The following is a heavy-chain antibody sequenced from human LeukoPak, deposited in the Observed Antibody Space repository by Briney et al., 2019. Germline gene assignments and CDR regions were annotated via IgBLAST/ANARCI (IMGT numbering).Heavy chain of an antibody. V-gene: IGHV4-34*01. CDR3: ARGGYSYPNWFDP. J-gene: IGHJ5*02. CDR1: GGSFSGYY. D-gene: IGHD5-18*01. CDR2: INHSGST. Sequence: SETLSLTWAVYGGSFSGYYWSWIRQPPGKGLEWIGEINHSGSTNYNPSLKSRVTISVDTSKNQFSLKLSSVTAADTAVYYCARGGYSYPNWFDPWGQGTLVTVSS.